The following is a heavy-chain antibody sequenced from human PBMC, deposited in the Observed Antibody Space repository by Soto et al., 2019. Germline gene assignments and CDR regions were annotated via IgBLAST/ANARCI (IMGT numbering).Heavy chain of an antibody. CDR3: AKDMEDCSGGSCYYTPPGWFDP. CDR2: ISGSGGST. D-gene: IGHD2-15*01. J-gene: IGHJ5*02. V-gene: IGHV3-23*01. Sequence: GGSLRLSCAASGFTFSSYAMSWVRQAPGKGLEWVSAISGSGGSTYYADPVKGRFTNSRDNSKNTLYLQMNSLRAEDTAVYYCAKDMEDCSGGSCYYTPPGWFDPWGQGTLVTVSS. CDR1: GFTFSSYA.